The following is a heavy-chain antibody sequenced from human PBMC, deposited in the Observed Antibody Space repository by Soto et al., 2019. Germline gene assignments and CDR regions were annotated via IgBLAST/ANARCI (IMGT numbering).Heavy chain of an antibody. Sequence: GGSLRLSCAASEGTFSDYAIIWIRQVPGKGLQWVSGLYGNGGGVHYADSVKGRFTISRDNSAYSAYLQMNNLRVEDTAVYYCARDAAPLDGTWLAHAWGKGPVVTVS. V-gene: IGHV3-23*01. D-gene: IGHD1-1*01. CDR2: LYGNGGGV. CDR3: ARDAAPLDGTWLAHA. CDR1: EGTFSDYA. J-gene: IGHJ5*02.